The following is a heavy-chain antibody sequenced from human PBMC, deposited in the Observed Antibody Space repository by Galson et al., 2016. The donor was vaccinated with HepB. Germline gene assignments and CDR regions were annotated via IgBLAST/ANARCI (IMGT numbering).Heavy chain of an antibody. Sequence: TLSLTCAVSGGSITNSNYYWNWIRQHPGKGLEWIGYIYYSGSTHYNSSLKSRVTMSLDTSDNHFSLHLTSVTAADTAVYYCASDPITFFPGVTPVWGHGTLVTVSS. V-gene: IGHV4-31*11. CDR1: GGSITNSNYY. J-gene: IGHJ1*01. CDR3: ASDPITFFPGVTPV. D-gene: IGHD3-10*01. CDR2: IYYSGST.